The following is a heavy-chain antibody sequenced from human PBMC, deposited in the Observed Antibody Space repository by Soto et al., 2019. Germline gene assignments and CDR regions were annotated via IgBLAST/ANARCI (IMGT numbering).Heavy chain of an antibody. CDR2: IYSGGST. CDR3: ARDGYIAAAGTDAFDI. CDR1: GVTVSSNY. V-gene: IGHV3-53*01. D-gene: IGHD6-13*01. J-gene: IGHJ3*02. Sequence: GGSLRLSCAASGVTVSSNYMSWVRQAPGKGLEWVSVIYSGGSTYYADSVKGRFTISRDNSKNTLYLQMNSLRAEDTAVYYCARDGYIAAAGTDAFDIWGQGTMVTVSS.